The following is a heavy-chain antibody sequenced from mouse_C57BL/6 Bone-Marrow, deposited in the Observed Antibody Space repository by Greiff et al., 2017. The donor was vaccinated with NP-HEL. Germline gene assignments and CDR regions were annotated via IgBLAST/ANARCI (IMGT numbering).Heavy chain of an antibody. Sequence: DVKLQESGPGLVKPSQTVFLTCTVTGISITTGNYRWSWIRQFPGNKLEWIGYIYYSGTITYNPSLTSRTTITRDTPKNQFFLEMNSLTAEDTATYYCARDGGPVYFDYWGQGTTRTVSS. V-gene: IGHV3-5*01. D-gene: IGHD3-3*01. J-gene: IGHJ2*01. CDR3: ARDGGPVYFDY. CDR1: GISITTGNYR. CDR2: IYYSGTI.